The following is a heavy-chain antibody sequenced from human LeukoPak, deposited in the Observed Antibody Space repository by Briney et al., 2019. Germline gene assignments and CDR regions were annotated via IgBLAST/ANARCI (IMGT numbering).Heavy chain of an antibody. CDR3: ARDHHDSSGFDY. V-gene: IGHV4-59*01. CDR2: IYYSGST. D-gene: IGHD3-22*01. Sequence: SETLSLTCAVYGGSFSGYYWSWIRQPPGKGLEWIGYIYYSGSTNYNPSLKSRVTISVDTSKNQFSLKLSSVTAADTAVYYCARDHHDSSGFDYWGQGTLVTVSS. J-gene: IGHJ4*02. CDR1: GGSFSGYY.